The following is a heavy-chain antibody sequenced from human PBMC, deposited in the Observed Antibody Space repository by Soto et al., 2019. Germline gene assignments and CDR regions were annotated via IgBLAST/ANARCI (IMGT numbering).Heavy chain of an antibody. V-gene: IGHV1-69*12. D-gene: IGHD3-10*02. CDR3: ARDFSDLHVLDI. Sequence: QVQLVQSGAEVKKPGSSVKVSCKASGGTFSSYAISWVRQAPGQGLEWMGGIIPIFGTANYAQKFQGRVTISADVSRSKAYMKLSRLRSEATAVYILARDFSDLHVLDIWGQGTMVTVST. CDR1: GGTFSSYA. CDR2: IIPIFGTA. J-gene: IGHJ3*02.